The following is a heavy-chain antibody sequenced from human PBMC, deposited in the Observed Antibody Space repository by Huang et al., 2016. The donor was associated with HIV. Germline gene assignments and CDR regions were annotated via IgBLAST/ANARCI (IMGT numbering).Heavy chain of an antibody. CDR3: ATVDYYDTSGPQRGYFDN. CDR2: IIPTLGTA. Sequence: QVQLVQSGAEVKKPGSSVKVSCKASGGSFRNFAIGWVRQAPGQGLEWRGVIIPTLGTANYAQKFQGRVTIIADESTSTAYMELSSLRSEDTAMYYCATVDYYDTSGPQRGYFDNWGQGTLVTVSS. D-gene: IGHD3-22*01. J-gene: IGHJ4*02. V-gene: IGHV1-69*01. CDR1: GGSFRNFA.